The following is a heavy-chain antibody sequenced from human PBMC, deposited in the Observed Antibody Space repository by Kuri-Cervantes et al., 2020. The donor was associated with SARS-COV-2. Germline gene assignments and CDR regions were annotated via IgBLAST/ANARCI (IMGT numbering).Heavy chain of an antibody. CDR3: ARDGDGYTTDY. CDR2: IYTSGST. J-gene: IGHJ4*02. D-gene: IGHD5-24*01. Sequence: GSLRLSCAVYGGSFSGYYWSWIRQPAGKGLEWIGRIYTSGSTNYNPSLKSRVTISVDTSKNQFSLKLSSVTAADTAVYYCARDGDGYTTDYWGQGTLVTVSS. V-gene: IGHV4-4*07. CDR1: GGSFSGYY.